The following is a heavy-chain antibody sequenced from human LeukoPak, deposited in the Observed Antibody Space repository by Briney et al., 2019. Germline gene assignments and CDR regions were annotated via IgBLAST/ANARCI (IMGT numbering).Heavy chain of an antibody. Sequence: PGGSLRLSCAASGFTLSSYEVNWVRQAAGKGLEWVSYISSSGSTIYYADSVKGRFTISRDNAKNSLYLQMNSLRAEDTAVYYCARDGDWLHPYFDYWGQGTLVTVSS. V-gene: IGHV3-48*03. CDR3: ARDGDWLHPYFDY. D-gene: IGHD3/OR15-3a*01. J-gene: IGHJ4*02. CDR1: GFTLSSYE. CDR2: ISSSGSTI.